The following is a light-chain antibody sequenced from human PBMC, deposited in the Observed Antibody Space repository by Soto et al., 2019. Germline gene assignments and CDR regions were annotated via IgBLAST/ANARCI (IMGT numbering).Light chain of an antibody. CDR2: WAS. V-gene: IGKV4-1*01. CDR3: QQYYSTPQT. CDR1: QSVLYSSNNKNY. Sequence: DIVMTQSPDSLAVSLGERATINCKSSQSVLYSSNNKNYLAWYQQKPGQPPKLLIYWASTRESGVPDRFSGSGFGTDFTLTSSSLQAEDVAVYYCQQYYSTPQTFGQGTKLEIK. J-gene: IGKJ2*01.